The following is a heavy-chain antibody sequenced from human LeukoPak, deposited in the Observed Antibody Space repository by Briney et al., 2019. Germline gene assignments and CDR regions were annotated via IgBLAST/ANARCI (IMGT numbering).Heavy chain of an antibody. CDR3: ALEKDAFDI. Sequence: PVASVKVSCKASGYTFTGYYMHWVRQAPGQGLEWMGWINPNSGGTNYAQKFQGRVTITRNTSISTAYMELSSLRSEDTAVYYCALEKDAFDIWGQGTMVTVSS. D-gene: IGHD3-3*01. V-gene: IGHV1-2*02. CDR2: INPNSGGT. CDR1: GYTFTGYY. J-gene: IGHJ3*02.